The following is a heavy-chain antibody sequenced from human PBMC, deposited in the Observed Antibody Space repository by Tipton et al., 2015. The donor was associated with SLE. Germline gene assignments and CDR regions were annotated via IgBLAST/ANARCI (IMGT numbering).Heavy chain of an antibody. CDR2: VHTGGST. CDR3: VRVIVPASRGAFDI. J-gene: IGHJ3*02. Sequence: TLSLTCAVSGYSISNYYWSWIRQSAGKGLEWIGRVHTGGSTSYNPSLQSRLTMSLDTSNNQLYLRLSSVTAADTALYYCVRVIVPASRGAFDIWGQGTMVTVSS. V-gene: IGHV4-4*07. D-gene: IGHD2-2*01. CDR1: GYSISNYY.